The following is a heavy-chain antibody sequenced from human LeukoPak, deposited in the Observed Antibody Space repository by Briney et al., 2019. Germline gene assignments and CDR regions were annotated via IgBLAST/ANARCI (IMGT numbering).Heavy chain of an antibody. V-gene: IGHV3-30-3*01. J-gene: IGHJ4*02. CDR2: ISYDGSNK. D-gene: IGHD5-18*01. Sequence: GGSLRLSCAASGFTFSSYAMHWVRQAPGKGLEWVAVISYDGSNKYYADSVKGRFTISRDNSKNTLHLQMNSLRAEDTAVYYCARVMDTAMVMVPFDYWGQGTLVTVSS. CDR1: GFTFSSYA. CDR3: ARVMDTAMVMVPFDY.